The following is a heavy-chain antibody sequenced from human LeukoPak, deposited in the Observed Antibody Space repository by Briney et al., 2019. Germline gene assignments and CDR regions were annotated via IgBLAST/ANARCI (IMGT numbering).Heavy chain of an antibody. Sequence: ASVKVSCKASGGTFSSYAISWVRQAPGQGLEWMGRIIPILGIANYAQKFQGRVTITADKSTSTAYMELSSLRSEDTAVYYCARGGTMIDDGMDVWGQGTTVTVSS. V-gene: IGHV1-69*04. J-gene: IGHJ6*02. CDR2: IIPILGIA. D-gene: IGHD3-22*01. CDR3: ARGGTMIDDGMDV. CDR1: GGTFSSYA.